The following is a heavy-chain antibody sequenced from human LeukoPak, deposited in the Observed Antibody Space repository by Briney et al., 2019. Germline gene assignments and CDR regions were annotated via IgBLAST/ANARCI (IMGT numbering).Heavy chain of an antibody. V-gene: IGHV3-48*04. CDR2: ISKSSDRI. D-gene: IGHD2-2*01. CDR1: GFTFSSYS. Sequence: GGSLRLSCAASGFTFSSYSMNWVRQAPGKGLEWVSYISKSSDRIYHADSVKGRFTISRDNAKNSLYLQMDSLRAEDTAVYYCARDLLNDEGSSYFFDQWGQGTLVTVSS. J-gene: IGHJ4*02. CDR3: ARDLLNDEGSSYFFDQ.